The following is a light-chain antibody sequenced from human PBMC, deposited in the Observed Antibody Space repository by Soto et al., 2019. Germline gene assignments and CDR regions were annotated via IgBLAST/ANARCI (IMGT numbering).Light chain of an antibody. J-gene: IGLJ2*01. CDR3: GAWDDSLNGVV. V-gene: IGLV1-44*01. CDR1: SSNIGSNT. CDR2: SNN. Sequence: QSVLTQPPSASGTPGQRVTISCSGSSSNIGSNTVNWYQQLPGTAPKLLIYSNNQRPSGVPARFSGSKSGTSASLAISGVQYEDEADYYCGAWDDSLNGVVFGGGTKLTVL.